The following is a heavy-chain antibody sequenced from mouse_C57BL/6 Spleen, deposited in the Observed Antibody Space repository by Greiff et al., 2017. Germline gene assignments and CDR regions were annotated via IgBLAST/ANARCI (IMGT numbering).Heavy chain of an antibody. V-gene: IGHV1-42*01. CDR3: ARMGYYGSSYGYFDV. J-gene: IGHJ1*03. Sequence: EVQGVESGPELVKPGASVKISCKASGYSFTGYYMNWVKQSPEKSLEWIGEINPSTGGTTYNQKFKAKATLTVDKSSSTAYMQLKSLTSEDSAVYYCARMGYYGSSYGYFDVWGTGTTVTVSS. D-gene: IGHD1-1*01. CDR1: GYSFTGYY. CDR2: INPSTGGT.